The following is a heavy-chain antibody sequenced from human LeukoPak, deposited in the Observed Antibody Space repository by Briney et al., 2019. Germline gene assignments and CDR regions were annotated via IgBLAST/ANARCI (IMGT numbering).Heavy chain of an antibody. D-gene: IGHD2-2*01. Sequence: GESLKISCQGSGYSFTSYWIGWVRRMPGKSLEWMGIIYPGDSDTRYSPSFQGQVTISADKSISTAYLQWSSLKASDTAMYYCARQAVPVAKHFHHWGQGTLVTVSS. CDR3: ARQAVPVAKHFHH. CDR2: IYPGDSDT. J-gene: IGHJ1*01. V-gene: IGHV5-51*01. CDR1: GYSFTSYW.